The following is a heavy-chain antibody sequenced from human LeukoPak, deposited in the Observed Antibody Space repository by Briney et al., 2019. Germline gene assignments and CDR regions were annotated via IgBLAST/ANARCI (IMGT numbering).Heavy chain of an antibody. CDR3: ARPDFYGSGSRERVDY. J-gene: IGHJ4*02. CDR1: VYSFTSYW. Sequence: PGESLKISCKASVYSFTSYWISWVRPMPGKGLEWMGRIDPSDSYTNYSPSFQGHVTISADKSISTAYLQWSSLKASDTAMYYCARPDFYGSGSRERVDYWGQGTLVTVSS. V-gene: IGHV5-10-1*01. D-gene: IGHD3-10*01. CDR2: IDPSDSYT.